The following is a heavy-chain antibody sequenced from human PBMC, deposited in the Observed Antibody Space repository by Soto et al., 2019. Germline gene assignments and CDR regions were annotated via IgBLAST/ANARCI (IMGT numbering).Heavy chain of an antibody. D-gene: IGHD2-21*02. V-gene: IGHV4-59*12. CDR1: GGSISSFY. J-gene: IGHJ4*02. Sequence: SETLSLTCTVSGGSISSFYWSWIRQPPGKGLEWIGYIYYSGRTNYNPSLKSRVTISVDTSKNQFSLKLSSVTAAATAVYYCARLRPVTDDYWGQGTLVTVSS. CDR2: IYYSGRT. CDR3: ARLRPVTDDY.